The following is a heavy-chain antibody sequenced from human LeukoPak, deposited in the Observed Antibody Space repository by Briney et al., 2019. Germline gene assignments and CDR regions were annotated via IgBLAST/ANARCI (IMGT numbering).Heavy chain of an antibody. CDR2: VFYGGGDNNDI. CDR3: ARTVQGYSFGAESYYYYFMDV. V-gene: IGHV4-59*11. CDR1: GGSMNSHY. D-gene: IGHD5-18*01. Sequence: KCSETLSFTCTVSGGSMNSHYWSWIRQPPGKGLEWFGYVFYGGGDNNDINYNPSLKSRVIISLDTSKSQISLRMTSVTAADTAVYYCARTVQGYSFGAESYYYYFMDVWGKGATVTVSS. J-gene: IGHJ6*03.